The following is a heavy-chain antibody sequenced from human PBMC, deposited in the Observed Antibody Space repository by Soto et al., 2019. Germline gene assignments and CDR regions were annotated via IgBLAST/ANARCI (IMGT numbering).Heavy chain of an antibody. CDR3: AKDRGLYYYDSSGLDY. D-gene: IGHD3-22*01. CDR2: ISGSGNST. CDR1: GFTFSSYA. V-gene: IGHV3-23*01. J-gene: IGHJ4*02. Sequence: EVQLLESGGGLVQPGGSLRLSCAASGFTFSSYAMSWVRQAPGKGLEWVSPISGSGNSTNYADSVKGRFTISRDNSKNTRYLQMNSLRAEDTAVYYCAKDRGLYYYDSSGLDYWGQGTLVTVSS.